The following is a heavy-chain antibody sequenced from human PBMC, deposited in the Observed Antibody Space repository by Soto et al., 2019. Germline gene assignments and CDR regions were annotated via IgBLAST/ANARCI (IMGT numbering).Heavy chain of an antibody. D-gene: IGHD3-10*01. V-gene: IGHV1-18*01. CDR2: INVYNGNT. J-gene: IGHJ4*02. Sequence: QVQLVQSGAEVKKPGASVKVSCKASGYTFTSYGISWVRQAPGQGLEWMGWINVYNGNTNYAQKLQGRVTMTTDTSTSTGYLDLRRLRSDDTAVYFCARVTSRGEYDYWGQGTLVTVSS. CDR3: ARVTSRGEYDY. CDR1: GYTFTSYG.